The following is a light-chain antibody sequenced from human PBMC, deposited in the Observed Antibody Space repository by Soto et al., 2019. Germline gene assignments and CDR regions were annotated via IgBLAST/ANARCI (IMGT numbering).Light chain of an antibody. CDR3: GTWDSCLSAGVV. V-gene: IGLV1-51*02. CDR1: SSNIGNNY. CDR2: ENN. Sequence: QSVLTQPPSVSAAPGQKVTISCSGSSSNIGNNYVSWYQQLPGTAPKLLIYENNKRPSGIPDRFSGSKSGTAATLGITGLQTGDEADYYCGTWDSCLSAGVVFGGGTQVTVL. J-gene: IGLJ2*01.